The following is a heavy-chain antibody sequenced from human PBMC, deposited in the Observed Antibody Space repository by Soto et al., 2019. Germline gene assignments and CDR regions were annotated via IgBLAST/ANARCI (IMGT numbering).Heavy chain of an antibody. CDR1: GYTFISYG. CDR3: AREFKSPIVLVTAPEY. Sequence: GASVKVSCKASGYTFISYGISWVRQAPGPGLEWMGWISAYNGNTKYAQKLQGRVTMTTDTSTSTAYMELRSLRSDDTAAYYCAREFKSPIVLVTAPEYWGQGTLVNVSS. CDR2: ISAYNGNT. V-gene: IGHV1-18*01. D-gene: IGHD2-8*02. J-gene: IGHJ4*02.